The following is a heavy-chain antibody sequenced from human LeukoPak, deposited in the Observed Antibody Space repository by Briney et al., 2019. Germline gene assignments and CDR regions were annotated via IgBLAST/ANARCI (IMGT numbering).Heavy chain of an antibody. D-gene: IGHD6-13*01. Sequence: GGSLRLSCTASGFRFDSHWMSWVRQAPGKGLGWVATIKLDGSEKYYVDSVKGRFTISRDDAKNSLYLQMYSLRAEDTAVYYCARDDRVALGLPAPDYWGQGTLVTVSS. CDR3: ARDDRVALGLPAPDY. V-gene: IGHV3-7*01. J-gene: IGHJ4*02. CDR1: GFRFDSHW. CDR2: IKLDGSEK.